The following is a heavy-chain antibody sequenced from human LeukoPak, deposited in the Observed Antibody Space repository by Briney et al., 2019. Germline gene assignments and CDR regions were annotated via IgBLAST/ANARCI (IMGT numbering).Heavy chain of an antibody. J-gene: IGHJ4*02. D-gene: IGHD6-13*01. CDR3: ARGYRSSWYQVDY. CDR2: YNGNT. V-gene: IGHV4-61*01. CDR1: GGSVSSGSYF. Sequence: SETLSLTCTVSGGSVSSGSYFWSWIRQPPGKGLEWIGFYNGNTNSSPSLTSRVTISVDTSKSQFSLKLTSVTAADTAVYYCARGYRSSWYQVDYWGQGTLVTVSS.